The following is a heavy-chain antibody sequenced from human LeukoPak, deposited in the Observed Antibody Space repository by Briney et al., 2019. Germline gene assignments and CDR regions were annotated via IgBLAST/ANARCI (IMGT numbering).Heavy chain of an antibody. Sequence: SVKVSCKASGGTFSSYAISWVRQAPGQGLEWMGRIIPILGIANYAQKFQGRVTITADKSTSTAYMELSSLRSEDTAVYYCALTGDYVYYYYGMDVWGQGITVTVSS. V-gene: IGHV1-69*04. J-gene: IGHJ6*02. D-gene: IGHD4-17*01. CDR3: ALTGDYVYYYYGMDV. CDR1: GGTFSSYA. CDR2: IIPILGIA.